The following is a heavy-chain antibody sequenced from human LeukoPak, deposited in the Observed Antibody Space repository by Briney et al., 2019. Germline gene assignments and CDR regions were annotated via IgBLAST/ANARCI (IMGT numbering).Heavy chain of an antibody. CDR2: IGSGGSPI. D-gene: IGHD5-18*01. CDR1: GFTFSNYP. CDR3: ARVRYNSGYIFDY. J-gene: IGHJ4*02. Sequence: GGSLRLSCAASGFTFSNYPMNWVRQAPGKGLEWVSYIGSGGSPIYYADSVRGRFSISRDNAKNSLYLQMSSLRAEGTAVYHCARVRYNSGYIFDYWGQGALVTVSS. V-gene: IGHV3-48*03.